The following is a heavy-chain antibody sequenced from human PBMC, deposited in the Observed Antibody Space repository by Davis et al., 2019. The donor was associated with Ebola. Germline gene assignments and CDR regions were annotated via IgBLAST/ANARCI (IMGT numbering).Heavy chain of an antibody. J-gene: IGHJ6*02. Sequence: PGGSLRLSCKGSGYSFTSYWIGWVRQMPGKGLEWMGIIYPGDSDTRYSPSFQGQVTISADKSISTAYLQWSSLKASDTAMYYCARQRDYCSGGSCYQHHGGMDVWGQGTTVTVSS. V-gene: IGHV5-51*01. CDR1: GYSFTSYW. CDR2: IYPGDSDT. CDR3: ARQRDYCSGGSCYQHHGGMDV. D-gene: IGHD2-15*01.